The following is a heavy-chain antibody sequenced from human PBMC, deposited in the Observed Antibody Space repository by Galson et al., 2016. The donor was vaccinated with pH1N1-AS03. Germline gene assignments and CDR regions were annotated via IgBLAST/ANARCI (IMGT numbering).Heavy chain of an antibody. J-gene: IGHJ4*02. D-gene: IGHD2-2*01. CDR1: GFTFSSSW. CDR3: ARGWIGCTSTSCYGVDY. Sequence: SLRLSCAASGFTFSSSWMHWVRQAPGKGLVWVSRINSDGSSTNYADSVKGRFTISRDNAKNTLYLQMNSLRVEDTAVYYCARGWIGCTSTSCYGVDYWGQGTLVTVSS. V-gene: IGHV3-74*01. CDR2: INSDGSST.